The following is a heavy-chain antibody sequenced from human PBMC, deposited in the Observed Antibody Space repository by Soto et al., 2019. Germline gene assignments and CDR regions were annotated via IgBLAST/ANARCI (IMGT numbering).Heavy chain of an antibody. CDR3: VRGHYYDSSGQGGY. CDR2: ISWNSANI. V-gene: IGHV3-9*01. Sequence: PGGSLRLSCAASGFTFADYAIHWVRLVPGKGLEWVSGISWNSANIGYADSVKGRFTISRDNDKNSLYLQMSRLRTEDTALYYCVRGHYYDSSGQGGYWGQGTPVTVSS. D-gene: IGHD3-22*01. J-gene: IGHJ4*02. CDR1: GFTFADYA.